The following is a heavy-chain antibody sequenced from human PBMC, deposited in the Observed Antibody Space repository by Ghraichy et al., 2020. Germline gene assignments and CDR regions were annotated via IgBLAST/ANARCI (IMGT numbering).Heavy chain of an antibody. D-gene: IGHD2-2*02. CDR1: GGSISSYY. Sequence: SETLSLTCTVSGGSISSYYWSWIRQPPGKGLEWIGYIYYSGSTNYNPSLKSRVTISVDTSKNQFSLKLSSVTAADTAVYYCARGPWDTSTSPRYCSSTSCNMAFDIGGQGTMVTVSS. J-gene: IGHJ3*02. V-gene: IGHV4-59*01. CDR3: ARGPWDTSTSPRYCSSTSCNMAFDI. CDR2: IYYSGST.